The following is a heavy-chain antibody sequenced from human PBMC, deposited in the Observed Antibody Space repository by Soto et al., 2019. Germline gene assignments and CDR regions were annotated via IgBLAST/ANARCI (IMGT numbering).Heavy chain of an antibody. CDR1: GFTFSSFS. CDR3: ARDRKWEQREFRGE. V-gene: IGHV3-30*14. CDR2: ISFDGRLK. D-gene: IGHD1-1*01. J-gene: IGHJ1*01. Sequence: XRWLRRPCATAGFTFSSFSMDWVRPAPGKGLDWVALISFDGRLKDYAASVGDRFTISRDDSKNTLYLQMRSLRTDDTAVFDSARDRKWEQREFRGERGQGTRGSVSS.